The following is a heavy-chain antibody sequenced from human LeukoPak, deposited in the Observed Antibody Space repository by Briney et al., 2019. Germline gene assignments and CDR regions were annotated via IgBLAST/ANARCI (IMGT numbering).Heavy chain of an antibody. D-gene: IGHD2-15*01. CDR1: GYNFPSYW. Sequence: GGSLQISCKASGYNFPSYWIGWVRQMPGKGLGWMGVIDPNDDDIRYSPPFQGQVTISADKSLSIVYLRWRSLKASDTAVYYCARRDASSGGRLDYWGQGSLVTVSS. V-gene: IGHV5-51*01. CDR3: ARRDASSGGRLDY. CDR2: IDPNDDDI. J-gene: IGHJ4*02.